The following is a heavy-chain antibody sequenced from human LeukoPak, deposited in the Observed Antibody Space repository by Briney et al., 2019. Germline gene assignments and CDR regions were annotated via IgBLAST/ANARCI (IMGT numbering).Heavy chain of an antibody. CDR3: AKSGRRGYSYGYRFKYYYDY. V-gene: IGHV3-30*18. CDR1: GFTFSSYG. CDR2: ISYDGTSK. D-gene: IGHD5-18*01. Sequence: PGGSLRLSCAASGFTFSSYGMHWVRQAPGKGLEWVAVISYDGTSKYYADSVKGRFTISRDNSKNTLYLQMNSLRAEDTAVYYCAKSGRRGYSYGYRFKYYYDYWGQGTLVTVSS. J-gene: IGHJ4*02.